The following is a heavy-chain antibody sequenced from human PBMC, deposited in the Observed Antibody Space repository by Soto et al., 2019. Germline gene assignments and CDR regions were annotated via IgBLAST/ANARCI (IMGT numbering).Heavy chain of an antibody. V-gene: IGHV3-23*01. CDR1: LGSLNGYY. D-gene: IGHD3-16*01. J-gene: IGHJ4*02. CDR3: ANWGQSGSDF. Sequence: TCAVSLGSLNGYYLVWVRQAPGKGLEWVAGISSTAGTSYYADPVKGRFTISRDNSKNTLYLPMDSLRAEDTPVYYCANWGQSGSDFWGQGTMVTVSS. CDR2: ISSTAGTS.